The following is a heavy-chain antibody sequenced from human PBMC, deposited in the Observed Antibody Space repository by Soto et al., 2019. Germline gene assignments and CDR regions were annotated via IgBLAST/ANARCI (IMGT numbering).Heavy chain of an antibody. CDR3: ARDWGSGYDDAFAI. V-gene: IGHV1-18*01. J-gene: IGHJ3*02. CDR1: GYTFTSYG. Sequence: GASVKVSCKASGYTFTSYGISWVRQAPGQGLEWMGWISAYNGNTNYAQKLQGRVTMTTDTSTSTAYMELRSLRSDDTAVYYCARDWGSGYDDAFAIWGQGTMVTVSS. D-gene: IGHD5-12*01. CDR2: ISAYNGNT.